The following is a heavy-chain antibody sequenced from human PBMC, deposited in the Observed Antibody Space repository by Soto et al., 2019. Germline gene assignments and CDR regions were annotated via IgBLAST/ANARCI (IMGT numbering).Heavy chain of an antibody. CDR2: INHSGST. V-gene: IGHV4-34*01. D-gene: IGHD3-3*01. CDR3: ARGRSLYYDFWSGYGFSYYFDY. J-gene: IGHJ4*02. CDR1: GGSFSGYY. Sequence: PSETLSLTCAVYGGSFSGYYWSWIRQPPGKGLEWIGEINHSGSTNYNPSLKSRVTISVDTSKNQFSLKLSSVTAADTAVYYCARGRSLYYDFWSGYGFSYYFDYWGQGTLVTVSS.